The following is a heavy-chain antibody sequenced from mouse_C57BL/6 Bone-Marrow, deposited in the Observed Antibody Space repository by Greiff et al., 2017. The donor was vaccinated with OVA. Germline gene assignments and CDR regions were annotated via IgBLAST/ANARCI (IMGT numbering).Heavy chain of an antibody. CDR3: ARSLTTVVAHWYFDV. CDR2: INPNNGGT. D-gene: IGHD1-1*01. V-gene: IGHV1-26*01. CDR1: GYTFTDYY. Sequence: VQLKHSGPELVKPGASVKISCKASGYTFTDYYMNWVKQSHGKSLEWIGDINPNNGGTSYNQKFKGKATLTADKSSSTAYMELRSLTSEDSAVYFCARSLTTVVAHWYFDVWGTGTTVTVSS. J-gene: IGHJ1*03.